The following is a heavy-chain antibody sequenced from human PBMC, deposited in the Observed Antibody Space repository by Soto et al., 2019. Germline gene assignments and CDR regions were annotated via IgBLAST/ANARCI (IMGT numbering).Heavy chain of an antibody. V-gene: IGHV4-59*01. CDR1: GGSISSYY. Sequence: SETLSLTCTVSGGSISSYYWSWIRQPPGKGLEWIGYIYYSGSTNYNPSLKSRVTISVDTSKDQFPLKLSSVTAADTAVFYCARGGSFGELFVFDPWGRETMVTFSS. CDR3: ARGGSFGELFVFDP. CDR2: IYYSGST. D-gene: IGHD3-10*01. J-gene: IGHJ5*02.